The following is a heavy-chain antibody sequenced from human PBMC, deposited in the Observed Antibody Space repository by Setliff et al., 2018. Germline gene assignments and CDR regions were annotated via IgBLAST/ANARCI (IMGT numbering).Heavy chain of an antibody. CDR1: GYTFTSYW. CDR2: IHPDDSDT. V-gene: IGHV5-51*01. D-gene: IGHD3-22*01. J-gene: IGHJ4*02. CDR3: ARSAWGSSGYYPYYFDY. Sequence: PGESLKISCKVSGYTFTSYWIGWVRQAPGEGLEWMGVIHPDDSDTRYSPSFQGHVTISADKSITTAYLQWSSLKASDTAMYYCARSAWGSSGYYPYYFDYWGPGTLVTVSS.